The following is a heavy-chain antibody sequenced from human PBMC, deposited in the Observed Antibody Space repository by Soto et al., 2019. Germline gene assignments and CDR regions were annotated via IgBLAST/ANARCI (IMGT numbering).Heavy chain of an antibody. J-gene: IGHJ5*02. CDR3: ARGKIYYRRNWFDP. V-gene: IGHV4-34*01. CDR1: GGSFSGYY. Sequence: TLSLTCAVYGGSFSGYYWSWIRQPPGKGLEWIGEINHSGSTNYNPSLKSRVTISVDTSKNQFSLKLSSVTAADTAVYYCARGKIYYRRNWFDPWGQGTLVTVSS. D-gene: IGHD3-22*01. CDR2: INHSGST.